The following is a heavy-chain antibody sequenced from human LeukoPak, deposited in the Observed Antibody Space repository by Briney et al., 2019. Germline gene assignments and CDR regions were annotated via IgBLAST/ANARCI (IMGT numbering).Heavy chain of an antibody. CDR2: ISGSGGST. D-gene: IGHD2-15*01. J-gene: IGHJ4*02. CDR1: GFTFSGDV. V-gene: IGHV3-23*01. Sequence: GGSLRLSCAASGFTFSGDVMSWVRQTPEEGRGWVSAISGSGGSTYYADSVKGRFTISRDNSKNTLYLQMNSPRAEDTAVYYCAKENQAVVAAFFDYWGQGTLVTVSS. CDR3: AKENQAVVAAFFDY.